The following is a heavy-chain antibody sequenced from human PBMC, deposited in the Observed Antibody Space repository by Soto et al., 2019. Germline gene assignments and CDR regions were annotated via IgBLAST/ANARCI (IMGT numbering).Heavy chain of an antibody. V-gene: IGHV1-2*04. Sequence: ASVEVSCKTSGYTFGANYIHWVRQAPGQGLEWMGWINPNSGGTKYAQKFQGWVTMTSDTSITTVYMELSRLRSDDTAIYYCARAAFLYFGAANCFDPWGQGTLVTVSS. CDR1: GYTFGANY. D-gene: IGHD3-10*01. CDR2: INPNSGGT. CDR3: ARAAFLYFGAANCFDP. J-gene: IGHJ5*02.